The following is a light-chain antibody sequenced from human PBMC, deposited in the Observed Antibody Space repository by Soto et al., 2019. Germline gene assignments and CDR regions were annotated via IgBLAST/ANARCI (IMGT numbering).Light chain of an antibody. CDR2: AAS. V-gene: IGKV3-20*01. CDR3: QQYGSSPPYT. Sequence: EIVLTQSPDTLSLSPGERATLSCRASQSVSSTYLAWYQQRPGQAPRLLIYAASSRATGIPDRFSGSGSGTDFTLTISRLEPEDVAVYYCQQYGSSPPYTFGQGTKLEIK. CDR1: QSVSSTY. J-gene: IGKJ2*01.